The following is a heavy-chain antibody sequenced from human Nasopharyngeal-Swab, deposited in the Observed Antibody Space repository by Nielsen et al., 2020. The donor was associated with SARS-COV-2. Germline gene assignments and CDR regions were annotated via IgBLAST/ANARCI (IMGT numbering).Heavy chain of an antibody. J-gene: IGHJ5*02. CDR2: IYTGGST. Sequence: GGSLRLSCAASGFTVSSNYMNWVRQAPGKGLEWVSVIYTGGSTYYADSVKGRFTISRDNSKNTLYLQMNSLRAEDTAVYYCAILEGNGSGSPWGQGILVTVSS. V-gene: IGHV3-66*01. CDR3: AILEGNGSGSP. D-gene: IGHD3-10*01. CDR1: GFTVSSNY.